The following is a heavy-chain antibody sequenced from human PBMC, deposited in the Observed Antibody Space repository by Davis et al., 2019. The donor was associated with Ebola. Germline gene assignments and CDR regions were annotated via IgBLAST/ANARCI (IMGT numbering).Heavy chain of an antibody. Sequence: GESLKIPCATSGFTLRYYGLHWVRQSPGKGLEWVAVIWYYGSNKYYADSVKGRFTITRDHSKNALYLQMNSLRAEDTAVYYCGRDRAMFRVGLIDYWGQGTLVTVSS. CDR1: GFTLRYYG. CDR2: IWYYGSNK. CDR3: GRDRAMFRVGLIDY. V-gene: IGHV3-33*01. J-gene: IGHJ4*02. D-gene: IGHD3-10*01.